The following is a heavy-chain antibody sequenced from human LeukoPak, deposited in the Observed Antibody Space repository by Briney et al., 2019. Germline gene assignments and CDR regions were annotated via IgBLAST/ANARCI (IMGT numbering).Heavy chain of an antibody. CDR2: ISGSGRST. CDR1: GFTFNSYA. D-gene: IGHD3-22*01. Sequence: GGSLRLSCATSGFTFNSYAMSWVRQPPGKGLEWVSAISGSGRSTYYADSVKGRFTISRDNSKNTLYLQMTSLRAEDTAVYYCAKETYYYDSSGYSDYWGQGTLVTVSS. V-gene: IGHV3-23*01. J-gene: IGHJ4*02. CDR3: AKETYYYDSSGYSDY.